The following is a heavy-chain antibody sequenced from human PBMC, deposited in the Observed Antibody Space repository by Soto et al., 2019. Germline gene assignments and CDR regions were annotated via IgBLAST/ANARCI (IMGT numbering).Heavy chain of an antibody. Sequence: PGESLKISCKGSGYSFTSYWISWVRQMPGKGLEWMGRIDPSDSYTNYSPSFQGHVTISADKSISTAYLQWSSLKASDTAMYYCSRTSMQSRGYSYGHGGMGVWGQGTTVTVSS. CDR2: IDPSDSYT. V-gene: IGHV5-10-1*01. J-gene: IGHJ6*02. CDR1: GYSFTSYW. CDR3: SRTSMQSRGYSYGHGGMGV. D-gene: IGHD5-18*01.